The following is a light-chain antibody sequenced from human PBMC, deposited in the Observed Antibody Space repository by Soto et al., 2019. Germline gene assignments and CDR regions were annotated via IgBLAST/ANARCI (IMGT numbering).Light chain of an antibody. CDR2: EVS. CDR3: SAYTSSSTLRV. V-gene: IGLV2-14*01. CDR1: SSDVGGYKY. J-gene: IGLJ3*02. Sequence: QSALTQPASVSGSPGQSITISCTGTSSDVGGYKYVSWYQQNPGKAPKLMIYEVSNRPSGVSNRFSGSKSGNTASLTISGLQAEDEADYYCSAYTSSSTLRVFGGGTKRTVL.